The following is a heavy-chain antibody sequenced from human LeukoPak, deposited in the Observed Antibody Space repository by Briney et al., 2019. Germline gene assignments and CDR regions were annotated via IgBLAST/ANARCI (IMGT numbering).Heavy chain of an antibody. D-gene: IGHD1-26*01. CDR2: IKQDGSEK. V-gene: IGHV3-7*01. CDR1: GFTFSSYS. J-gene: IGHJ4*02. Sequence: SGGSLRLSCAASGFTFSSYSMNWVRQAPGKGLEWVANIKQDGSEKYYVDSMKGRFTISRDNAKNSLYLQMNSLRAEDTAVYYCAREGLWATGFDYWGQGTLVTVSS. CDR3: AREGLWATGFDY.